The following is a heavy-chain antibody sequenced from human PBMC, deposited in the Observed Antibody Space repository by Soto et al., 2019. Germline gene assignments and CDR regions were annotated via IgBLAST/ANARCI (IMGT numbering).Heavy chain of an antibody. CDR3: ARHGRGYDWPAWSAP. V-gene: IGHV5-10-1*01. Sequence: GESLKISCKGSGYSFTSYLISWVRQMPGKGLEWMGRIDPSDSYTNYSPSFQGHVTISADKSISTAYLQWSSLKASDTAMYYCARHGRGYDWPAWSAPWGKGTLVPVSP. D-gene: IGHD5-12*01. CDR1: GYSFTSYL. J-gene: IGHJ5*02. CDR2: IDPSDSYT.